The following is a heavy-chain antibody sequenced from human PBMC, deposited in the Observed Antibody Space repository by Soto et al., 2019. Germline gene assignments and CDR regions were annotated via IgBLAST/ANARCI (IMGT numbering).Heavy chain of an antibody. CDR3: ARTYNGKYGRYYYYMDV. CDR2: MNPNSGNT. D-gene: IGHD1-7*01. CDR1: GYTFTSYD. J-gene: IGHJ6*03. Sequence: GASVKVSCKASGYTFTSYDINWVRQATGQGIEWMGWMNPNSGNTGYAQKFQGRVTMTRNTSISTAYMKLSSLRSEDTAVYYFARTYNGKYGRYYYYMDVWGKGTTVTVS. V-gene: IGHV1-8*01.